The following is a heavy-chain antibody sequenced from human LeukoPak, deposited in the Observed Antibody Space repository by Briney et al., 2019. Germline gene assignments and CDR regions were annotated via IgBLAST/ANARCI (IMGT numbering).Heavy chain of an antibody. CDR1: GFTLSSYW. CDR3: TRGYGDWFDP. V-gene: IGHV3-74*01. CDR2: INSDGSST. Sequence: GGSLRLSCAASGFTLSSYWMHWVRQAPGKGLVWVSRINSDGSSTYYADSVKGRFSISRDNAKNTLYLQMNSLRAEDTAVYYCTRGYGDWFDPWGQGTLVTVSS. J-gene: IGHJ5*02. D-gene: IGHD4-17*01.